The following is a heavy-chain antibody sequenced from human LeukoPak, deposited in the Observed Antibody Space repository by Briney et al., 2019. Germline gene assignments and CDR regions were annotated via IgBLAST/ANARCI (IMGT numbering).Heavy chain of an antibody. D-gene: IGHD6-13*01. J-gene: IGHJ4*02. V-gene: IGHV4-4*02. Sequence: PSETLSLTCAVSGGPINNSDWWSWVRQPPGKGLEWIGEIYHTGSTNYNPSLKSRVTISVDTSKNQFSLKLSSVTAADTAVYYCARGIEAAAGTYVDYWGQGTLSPSPQ. CDR2: IYHTGST. CDR3: ARGIEAAAGTYVDY. CDR1: GGPINNSDW.